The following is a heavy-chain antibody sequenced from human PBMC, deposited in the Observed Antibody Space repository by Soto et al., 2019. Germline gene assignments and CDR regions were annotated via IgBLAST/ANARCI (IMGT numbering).Heavy chain of an antibody. J-gene: IGHJ4*02. CDR3: ARGPRVAATGREGVDY. V-gene: IGHV4-59*02. CDR1: NGSVGGYY. Sequence: PSETLCLTYTVSNGSVGGYYWSWIRQPPGKGPEWIGYINHSGSTNYNPSLKSRVTISLDTSKNQVSLRLSSVTAADTAVYYCARGPRVAATGREGVDYWGQGTLVTVSS. CDR2: INHSGST. D-gene: IGHD6-13*01.